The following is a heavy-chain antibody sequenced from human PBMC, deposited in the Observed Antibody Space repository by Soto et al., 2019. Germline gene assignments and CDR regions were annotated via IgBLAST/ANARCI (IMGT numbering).Heavy chain of an antibody. V-gene: IGHV1-3*01. CDR2: INAGNGNT. CDR3: ARGLYYYDSSGYFMDV. J-gene: IGHJ6*02. Sequence: GASVKVSCKASGYTFTSYAMHWVRQAPGQRLEWMGWINAGNGNTKYSQKFQGRVTITRDTSASTAYMELSSLRSEDTAVYYCARGLYYYDSSGYFMDVWGQGTTVTVSS. D-gene: IGHD3-22*01. CDR1: GYTFTSYA.